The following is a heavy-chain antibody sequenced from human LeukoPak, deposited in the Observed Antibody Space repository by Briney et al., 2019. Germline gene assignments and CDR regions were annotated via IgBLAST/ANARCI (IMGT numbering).Heavy chain of an antibody. CDR2: IYYSGST. CDR1: GGSISSYN. D-gene: IGHD1-7*01. J-gene: IGHJ4*02. V-gene: IGHV4-59*01. CDR3: ARVSWNYEYAFDY. Sequence: SETLSLTCTVSGGSISSYNWNWIRQPPGKGLEWIGYIYYSGSTDYNPSLKSRVTISVDTSKNQFSLKLSSVTAADTAVYYCARVSWNYEYAFDYWGQGTLVTVSS.